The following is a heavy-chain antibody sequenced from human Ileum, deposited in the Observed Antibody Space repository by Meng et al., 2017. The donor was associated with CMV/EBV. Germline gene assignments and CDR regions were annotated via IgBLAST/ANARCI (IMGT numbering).Heavy chain of an antibody. CDR2: IYWDDTK. V-gene: IGHV2-5*02. J-gene: IGHJ4*02. CDR1: GFSLSTKGVG. CDR3: ANRRGSGWYETYFDS. D-gene: IGHD6-19*01. Sequence: IPLKESGPTLLKPTQTLPLTCTFSGFSLSTKGVGVGWIRQPPGKALEWLALIYWDDTKRYSPSLKSRLTISKDTSKNQVVLTMTNTDTVDTATYYCANRRGSGWYETYFDSWGQGTLVTVSS.